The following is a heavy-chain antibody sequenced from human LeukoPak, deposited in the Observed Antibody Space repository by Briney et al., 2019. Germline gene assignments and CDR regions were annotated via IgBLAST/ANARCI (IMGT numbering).Heavy chain of an antibody. CDR3: ARGWLAETTVVTPYNY. CDR2: ITPIFGTA. D-gene: IGHD4-23*01. J-gene: IGHJ4*02. Sequence: ASVKVSCKASGGTFRSNAISWVRQAPGQGLEWMGGITPIFGTANYAQKFQGRVTITAVESMSTAYMELSSLGSEDTAVYYCARGWLAETTVVTPYNYWGQGTLVTVSS. CDR1: GGTFRSNA. V-gene: IGHV1-69*13.